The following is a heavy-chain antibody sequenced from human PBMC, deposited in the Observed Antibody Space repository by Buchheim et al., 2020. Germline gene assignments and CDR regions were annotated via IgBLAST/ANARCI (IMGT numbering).Heavy chain of an antibody. D-gene: IGHD3-3*01. Sequence: QLQLQESGSGLVKPSQTLSLTCAVSGGSISSCGYSWSWIRQPPGKGLEWIGYIYHSGSTHYNPSLERRVTISVDRSKNQFSLKLSSVTAADTAVYYCARALFPAISNYDFWSGFGYWGPGTL. CDR2: IYHSGST. V-gene: IGHV4-30-2*01. CDR3: ARALFPAISNYDFWSGFGY. CDR1: GGSISSCGYS. J-gene: IGHJ4*02.